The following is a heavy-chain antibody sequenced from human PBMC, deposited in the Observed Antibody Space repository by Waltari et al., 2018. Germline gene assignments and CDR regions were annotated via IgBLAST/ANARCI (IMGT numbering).Heavy chain of an antibody. J-gene: IGHJ5*02. CDR3: ARDGKVIVVVPAAPKWFDP. V-gene: IGHV1-2*06. D-gene: IGHD2-2*01. CDR1: GYTFTGYY. Sequence: QVQLVQSGAEVKKPGASVKVSCKASGYTFTGYYMHWVRQAPGQGLEWMGRINPNSGGTNYAQKFQGRVTMTRDTSISTAYMELSRLRSDDTAVYYCARDGKVIVVVPAAPKWFDPWGQGTLVTVSS. CDR2: INPNSGGT.